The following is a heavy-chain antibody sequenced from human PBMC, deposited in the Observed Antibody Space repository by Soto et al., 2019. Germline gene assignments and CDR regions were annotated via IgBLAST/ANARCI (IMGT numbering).Heavy chain of an antibody. J-gene: IGHJ3*02. Sequence: GESLKISCKGSGYSFTSYWISWVRQMPGKGLEWMGRIDPSDSYTNYSPSFQGHVTISADKSISTAYLQWSSLKASDTAMYYCATTYHYCSGGSGHYAFDIWGQGTMVTVS. D-gene: IGHD2-15*01. CDR2: IDPSDSYT. CDR3: ATTYHYCSGGSGHYAFDI. V-gene: IGHV5-10-1*01. CDR1: GYSFTSYW.